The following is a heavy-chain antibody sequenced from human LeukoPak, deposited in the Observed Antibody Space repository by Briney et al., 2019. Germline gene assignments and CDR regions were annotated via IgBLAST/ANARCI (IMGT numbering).Heavy chain of an antibody. J-gene: IGHJ4*02. CDR1: GFTVSSNY. Sequence: GGSLRLSCAASGFTVSSNYMSWVRQAPGKGLVWVSRINHDGSSTTYADSVKGRFTISRDNAKNTLYLQMNSLRAEDTAVYYCARAPYTTGRGYYFDYWGQGTLVTVSS. CDR3: ARAPYTTGRGYYFDY. V-gene: IGHV3-74*01. CDR2: INHDGSST. D-gene: IGHD2/OR15-2a*01.